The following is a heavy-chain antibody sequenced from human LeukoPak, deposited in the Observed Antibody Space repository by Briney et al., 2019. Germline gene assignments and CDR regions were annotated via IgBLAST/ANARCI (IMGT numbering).Heavy chain of an antibody. D-gene: IGHD3-9*01. CDR2: IYYSGST. CDR3: ARGTSNVLGHFDWLYMDV. CDR1: GAFLSRFY. Sequence: SETLSLPCTVSGAFLSRFYWSWIRQPPGKGLECIVYIYYSGSTNSNPSLKSRVNISVDTSKNQFSLKVSSVTAADTAGYYCARGTSNVLGHFDWLYMDVWGKGTTVTVSS. V-gene: IGHV4-59*01. J-gene: IGHJ6*03.